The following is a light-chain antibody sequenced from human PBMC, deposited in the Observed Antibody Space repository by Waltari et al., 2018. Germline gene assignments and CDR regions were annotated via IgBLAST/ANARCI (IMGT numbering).Light chain of an antibody. V-gene: IGLV2-14*01. Sequence: QAALTQPASVSGSPGQSITLSCTGPSSDVGPYNSVSCDQQHPGKAPKLMIYEVVNRPSGVSNRFSGSKSGNTASLTISGLQAEDEADYYCISYTSSATSVFGTGTKVTVL. CDR2: EVV. J-gene: IGLJ1*01. CDR3: ISYTSSATSV. CDR1: SSDVGPYNS.